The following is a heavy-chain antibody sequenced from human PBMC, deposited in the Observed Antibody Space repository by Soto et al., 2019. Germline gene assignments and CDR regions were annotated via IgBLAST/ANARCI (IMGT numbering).Heavy chain of an antibody. D-gene: IGHD6-6*01. V-gene: IGHV1-69*01. Sequence: QVQLVQSGAEVKEPGSSVKVSCKASGATSATFFLNWVRQPPGQGLEWMGGMVPMFGTATYAEKFKGRVTISATESTSTAYMELTSLRSEDTAVYYCARNGTYSSSLSQYSGMDVWGQGTTVTVS. CDR2: MVPMFGTA. J-gene: IGHJ6*02. CDR1: GATSATFF. CDR3: ARNGTYSSSLSQYSGMDV.